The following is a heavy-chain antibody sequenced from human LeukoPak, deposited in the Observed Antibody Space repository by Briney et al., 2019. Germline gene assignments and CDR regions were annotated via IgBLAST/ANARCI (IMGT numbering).Heavy chain of an antibody. CDR3: AKDRVGCYFDY. Sequence: GGSLRLSCAASGFTFDDYAMHWVRQAPGKGLEWVAVISYDGSNKYYADSVKGRFTISRDNSKNTLYLQMNSLRAEDTAVYYCAKDRVGCYFDYWGQGTLVTVSS. J-gene: IGHJ4*02. CDR1: GFTFDDYA. D-gene: IGHD1-26*01. V-gene: IGHV3-30*18. CDR2: ISYDGSNK.